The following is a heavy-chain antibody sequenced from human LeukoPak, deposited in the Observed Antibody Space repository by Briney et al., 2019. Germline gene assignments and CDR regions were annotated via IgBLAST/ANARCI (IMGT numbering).Heavy chain of an antibody. CDR1: GYTFTGYY. D-gene: IGHD3-22*01. CDR3: ARDGGVDYYDSSGYPYYFDY. CDR2: INPNSGGT. Sequence: ASVKVSCKASGYTFTGYYMHWVRQAPGQGLEWMGWINPNSGGTNYAQRFQGRVTMTRDTSISTAYMELSRLRSDDTAVYYCARDGGVDYYDSSGYPYYFDYLGQGTLVTVSS. V-gene: IGHV1-2*02. J-gene: IGHJ4*02.